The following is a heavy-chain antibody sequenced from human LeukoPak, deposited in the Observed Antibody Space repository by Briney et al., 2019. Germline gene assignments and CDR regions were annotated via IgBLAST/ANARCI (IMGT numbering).Heavy chain of an antibody. J-gene: IGHJ4*02. CDR3: ARDRSSGSHFDY. Sequence: ASVKVSCKASGGTFSSYAISWVRQAPGQGLEWMGRIIPIFGIANYAQKFQGRVTITADKSTSTAYMELSSLRSGDTAVYYCARDRSSGSHFDYWGQGTLVTVSS. V-gene: IGHV1-69*04. CDR2: IIPIFGIA. D-gene: IGHD3-22*01. CDR1: GGTFSSYA.